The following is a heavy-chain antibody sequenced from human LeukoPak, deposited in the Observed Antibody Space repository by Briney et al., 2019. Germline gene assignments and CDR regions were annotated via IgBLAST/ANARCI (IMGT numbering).Heavy chain of an antibody. CDR1: GYSISSGYY. CDR3: ARLGYDYLLYYYMDV. Sequence: SETLSLTCAVSGYSISSGYYWGWIRQPPGKGLEWIGSIYHSGSTYYNPSLKSRVTISVDTSKNHFSLKLSSVTAADTAVYYCARLGYDYLLYYYMDVWGKGTTVTVSS. D-gene: IGHD4-11*01. V-gene: IGHV4-38-2*01. J-gene: IGHJ6*03. CDR2: IYHSGST.